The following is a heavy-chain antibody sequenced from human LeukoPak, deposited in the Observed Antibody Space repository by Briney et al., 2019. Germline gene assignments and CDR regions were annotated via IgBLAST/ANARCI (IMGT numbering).Heavy chain of an antibody. CDR3: ARDQGYCSGGSCSHYEYFQH. J-gene: IGHJ1*01. D-gene: IGHD2-15*01. CDR1: GGTFSSYA. V-gene: IGHV1-69*01. CDR2: IIPIFGTA. Sequence: SVKVSCKASGGTFSSYAVSWVRQAPGQGLEWMGGIIPIFGTANYAQKFQGRVTITADESTSTAYMELSSLRSEDTAVYYCARDQGYCSGGSCSHYEYFQHWGQGTLVTVSS.